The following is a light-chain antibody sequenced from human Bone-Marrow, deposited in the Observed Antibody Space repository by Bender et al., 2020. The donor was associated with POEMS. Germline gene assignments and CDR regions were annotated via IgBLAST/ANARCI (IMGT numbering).Light chain of an antibody. CDR1: ALPKQY. CDR3: QSADSSGTYV. CDR2: KDT. J-gene: IGLJ1*01. V-gene: IGLV3-25*03. Sequence: AARITCSGDALPKQYGYWYQQKPGQAPVVVIYKDTGRPSGIPERFSGSRSGTTITLTIRGVQAEDEADYYCQSADSSGTYVFGTGTKVTVL.